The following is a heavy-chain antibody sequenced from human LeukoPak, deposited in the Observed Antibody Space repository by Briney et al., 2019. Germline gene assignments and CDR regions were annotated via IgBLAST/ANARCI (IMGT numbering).Heavy chain of an antibody. Sequence: ASVKVSCKASGYTFTGYYIHWVRQAPGQGLEWMGWISPNSGGTNYAQKFQGRVTMTRDTSISTAYMELSRLRFDDTAVYYCARDGGVLTAQNRDYWGQGTLVTVSS. D-gene: IGHD3-16*01. V-gene: IGHV1-2*02. J-gene: IGHJ4*02. CDR2: ISPNSGGT. CDR3: ARDGGVLTAQNRDY. CDR1: GYTFTGYY.